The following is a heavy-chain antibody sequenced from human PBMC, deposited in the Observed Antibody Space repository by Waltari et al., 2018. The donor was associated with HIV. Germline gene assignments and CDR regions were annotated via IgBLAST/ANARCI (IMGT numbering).Heavy chain of an antibody. D-gene: IGHD6-6*01. V-gene: IGHV5-51*01. CDR1: GYSFTSYW. CDR3: ARHITPLRQESDDLDSSIAARVFYYYYYMDV. Sequence: EVQLVQSGAEVKKPGESLKISCKGSGYSFTSYWIGWVRQMPGKGLEWMGIIYPGDSDTRYSPSFQGQVTISADKSISTAYLQWSSLKASDTAMYYCARHITPLRQESDDLDSSIAARVFYYYYYMDVWGKGTTVTVSS. CDR2: IYPGDSDT. J-gene: IGHJ6*03.